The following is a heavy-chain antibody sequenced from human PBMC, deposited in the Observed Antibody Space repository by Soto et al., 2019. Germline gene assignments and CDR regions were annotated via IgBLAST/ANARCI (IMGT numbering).Heavy chain of an antibody. CDR3: AKDVCSGSTTNCFTRLDF. V-gene: IGHV3-43D*04. D-gene: IGHD2-2*02. Sequence: GGSLRRSCAASGFTFDDYAMHWVRQAPGKGLEWVCLISWDGGRTYYADSVRGRFIVSRDSSKNSLYLQMSSLRVEDTALYYCAKDVCSGSTTNCFTRLDFWGQEALVPVSP. J-gene: IGHJ4*02. CDR1: GFTFDDYA. CDR2: ISWDGGRT.